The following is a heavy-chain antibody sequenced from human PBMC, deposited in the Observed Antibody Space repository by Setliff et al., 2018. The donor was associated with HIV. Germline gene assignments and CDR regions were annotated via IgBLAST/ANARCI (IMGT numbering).Heavy chain of an antibody. CDR3: AKDGYYGDFLFYYYYIDV. CDR2: IRYGSINK. D-gene: IGHD4-17*01. CDR1: GFTFSNYG. J-gene: IGHJ6*03. V-gene: IGHV3-30*02. Sequence: GGSLRLSCAASGFTFSNYGINWVRQAPGKGLEWVAFIRYGSINKYYADSVKGRFTISRDNSKSTLYLQMNSLRAEDTAVYYCAKDGYYGDFLFYYYYIDVWGKGTTVTVSS.